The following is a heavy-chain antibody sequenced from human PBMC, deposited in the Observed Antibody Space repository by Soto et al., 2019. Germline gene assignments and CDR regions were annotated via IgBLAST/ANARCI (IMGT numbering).Heavy chain of an antibody. CDR2: IGAADDP. V-gene: IGHV3-13*05. CDR3: ARAYSGRLPRRADYYYALDV. CDR1: GFTFSTYD. J-gene: IGHJ6*02. D-gene: IGHD2-15*01. Sequence: GGSLRLSCAASGFTFSTYDMHWVRQATGKGLEWVSTIGAADDPYYVGSVKGRFTISRENAKNSLYLQMNNLRAGDTAVYYCARAYSGRLPRRADYYYALDVWGQGTTVTVSS.